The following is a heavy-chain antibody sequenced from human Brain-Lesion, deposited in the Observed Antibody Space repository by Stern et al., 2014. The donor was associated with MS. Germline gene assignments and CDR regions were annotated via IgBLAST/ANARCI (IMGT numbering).Heavy chain of an antibody. V-gene: IGHV4-39*01. CDR1: GGPISSSTYY. CDR3: ARHDSVPRPSQLYSARDRGPGYFDY. CDR2: IYYSGFT. Sequence: ESGPGLVKPSETLSLTCTVSGGPISSSTYYWAWIRQPPGKGLEWIGNIYYSGFTYYNPSLKSRVTISVDMSKNQFSLKLSSVTAADTAIYYCARHDSVPRPSQLYSARDRGPGYFDYWGQGTLVTVSS. J-gene: IGHJ4*02. D-gene: IGHD1-26*01.